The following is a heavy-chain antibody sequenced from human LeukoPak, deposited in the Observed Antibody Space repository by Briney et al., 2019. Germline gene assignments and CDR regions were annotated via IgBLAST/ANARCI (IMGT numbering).Heavy chain of an antibody. D-gene: IGHD3-22*01. J-gene: IGHJ4*02. CDR2: FYHRGRT. CDR3: ARAPRDSSSSNYMRRFDY. CDR1: GYSIKSDNY. V-gene: IGHV4-38-2*01. Sequence: PSETLSLTCAVSGYSIKSDNYWVWLGPPPGQGLDWTGGFYHRGRTYYNPSLKSRVTMSVDTSKNQFSLKLSSVTAADTAVYYCARAPRDSSSSNYMRRFDYWGQGTLVTVSS.